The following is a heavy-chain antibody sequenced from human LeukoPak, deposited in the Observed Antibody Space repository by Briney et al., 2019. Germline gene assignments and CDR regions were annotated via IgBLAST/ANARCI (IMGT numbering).Heavy chain of an antibody. J-gene: IGHJ3*02. D-gene: IGHD5-18*01. CDR1: GDSISDYY. CDR3: ARDRGYSYSYSFDM. CDR2: IYYTGST. Sequence: SETLSLTCTVSGDSISDYYWSWIRQPPGKGLEWIGYIYYTGSTNYNPSLKSRVTISVDTSKIHFSLKLNSVTAADTAVYYCARDRGYSYSYSFDMWGQGTMVTDSS. V-gene: IGHV4-59*01.